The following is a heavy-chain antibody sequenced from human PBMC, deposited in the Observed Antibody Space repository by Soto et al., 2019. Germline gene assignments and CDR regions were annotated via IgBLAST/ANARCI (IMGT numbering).Heavy chain of an antibody. Sequence: GGSLRLCCAASGCTFSSYGSHWVSQAPSKGLEWVAVISYDGSNKYYADSVKGRFTISRDNSKNTLYLQMNSLRAEDTAVYYCAKGKRGYYDSSGYIPYYFDYWGQGTLVTVS. CDR2: ISYDGSNK. CDR3: AKGKRGYYDSSGYIPYYFDY. J-gene: IGHJ4*02. V-gene: IGHV3-30*18. CDR1: GCTFSSYG. D-gene: IGHD3-22*01.